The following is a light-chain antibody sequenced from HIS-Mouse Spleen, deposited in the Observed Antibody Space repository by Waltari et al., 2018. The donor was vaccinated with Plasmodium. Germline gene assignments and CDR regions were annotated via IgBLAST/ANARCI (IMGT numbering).Light chain of an antibody. J-gene: IGLJ2*01. CDR1: SLRSYY. CDR2: GKN. CDR3: NSRDSSGNHVV. V-gene: IGLV3-19*01. Sequence: SSELTQDPAVSVALGQTVRITCQGDSLRSYYASWYQQKPGQAPVLVNYGKNNRPSGIPERFSGSSSGNTASLTITGAQAEDEADYYCNSRDSSGNHVVFGGGTKLTVL.